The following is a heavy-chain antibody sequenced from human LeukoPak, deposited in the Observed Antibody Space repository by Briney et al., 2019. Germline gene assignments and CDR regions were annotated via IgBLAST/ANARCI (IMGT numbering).Heavy chain of an antibody. CDR1: GFTVSSRY. V-gene: IGHV3-53*01. CDR2: IHGDGST. CDR3: ARGESSDCTCIDY. J-gene: IGHJ4*02. D-gene: IGHD2-21*02. Sequence: PGGSLRLSCAASGFTVSSRYMSWVRQALGKGLELVSVIHGDGSTYYADSVKGRFTISRDNSKNTLYLQMNSLRAEDTAVYYCARGESSDCTCIDYWGQGTLVSVSS.